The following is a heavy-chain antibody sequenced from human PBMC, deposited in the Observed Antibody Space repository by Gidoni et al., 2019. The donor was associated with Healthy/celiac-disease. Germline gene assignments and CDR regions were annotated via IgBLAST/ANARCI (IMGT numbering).Heavy chain of an antibody. CDR2: INHSGST. J-gene: IGHJ6*02. CDR1: GGSFSGSY. D-gene: IGHD3-3*01. Sequence: QVQLQQWGAGLLKPSETLSLTCAVYGGSFSGSYRSWLRQPPGKGLEGIGEINHSGSTNYNPSLKSLVTISVDTSKNQFSLKLSSVTAADTAVYYCARGRRRSGYYTYYYYGMDVWGQGTTVTVSS. CDR3: ARGRRRSGYYTYYYYGMDV. V-gene: IGHV4-34*01.